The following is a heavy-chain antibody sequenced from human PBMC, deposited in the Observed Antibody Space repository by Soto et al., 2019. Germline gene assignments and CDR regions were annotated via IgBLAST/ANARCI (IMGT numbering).Heavy chain of an antibody. CDR3: AKDGVYYGGNSVYPSVY. CDR2: ISYDGSNK. Sequence: QVQLVESGGGVVQPGRSLRLSCAASGFTFSSYGMHWVRQAPGKGLEWVAVISYDGSNKYYADSVKGRFTISRDNSKNTLYLQMNSLRAEDTAVYYCAKDGVYYGGNSVYPSVYWGLGTLVTVSS. J-gene: IGHJ4*02. CDR1: GFTFSSYG. V-gene: IGHV3-30*18. D-gene: IGHD4-17*01.